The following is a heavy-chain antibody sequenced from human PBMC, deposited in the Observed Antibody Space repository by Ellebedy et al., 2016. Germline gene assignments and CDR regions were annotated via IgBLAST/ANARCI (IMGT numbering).Heavy chain of an antibody. Sequence: ASVKVSCKASGYTFTGYFMHWVRQAPGQGLEWMAWINPNSGGTKYAQQFQGRVTLTRDTSINPAYMELSSLRSCDTAVYYCTRGFSIAVAGNWFDPWGQGTLVTVSS. V-gene: IGHV1-2*02. D-gene: IGHD6-19*01. CDR2: INPNSGGT. J-gene: IGHJ5*02. CDR3: TRGFSIAVAGNWFDP. CDR1: GYTFTGYF.